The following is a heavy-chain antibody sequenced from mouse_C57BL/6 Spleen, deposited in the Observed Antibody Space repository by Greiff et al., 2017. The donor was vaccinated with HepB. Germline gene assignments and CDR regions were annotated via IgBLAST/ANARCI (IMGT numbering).Heavy chain of an antibody. CDR1: GYTFTSYW. D-gene: IGHD2-4*01. J-gene: IGHJ3*01. CDR3: AIYDYDGFAY. CDR2: IDPSDSYT. Sequence: VQLQQSGAELVKPGASVKLSCKASGYTFTSYWMQWVKQRPGQGLEWIGEIDPSDSYTNYNQKFKGKATLTVDTSSSTAYMQLSSLTSEDSAVYYCAIYDYDGFAYWGQGTLVTVSA. V-gene: IGHV1-50*01.